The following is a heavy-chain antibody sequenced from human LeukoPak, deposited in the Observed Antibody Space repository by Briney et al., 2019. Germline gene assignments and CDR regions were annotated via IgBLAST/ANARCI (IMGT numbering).Heavy chain of an antibody. CDR3: ARDQRVTGRPDIDY. Sequence: GGSLRLSCAASGFTFRNHWMHWVRQTPGQGLVWVSRISSDGSSTTYADSVKGRFTISRGNAKNTLYMQMNNLRAEDSAMYYCARDQRVTGRPDIDYWGQGTLVIVSS. CDR2: ISSDGSST. J-gene: IGHJ4*02. CDR1: GFTFRNHW. V-gene: IGHV3-74*03. D-gene: IGHD6-6*01.